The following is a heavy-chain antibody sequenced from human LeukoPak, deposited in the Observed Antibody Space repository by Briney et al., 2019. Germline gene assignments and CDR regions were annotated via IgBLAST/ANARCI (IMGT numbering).Heavy chain of an antibody. D-gene: IGHD3-3*01. CDR2: IWYDGSNK. Sequence: GGSLRLSCAASGFTFSTYGMHWVRQAPGKGLEWVAVIWYDGSNKYYADSVKGRFTISRDNSKNTLYLQMNSLRAEDTAVYYCARFWSGYYIDYWGQGTLVTVSS. CDR3: ARFWSGYYIDY. J-gene: IGHJ4*02. V-gene: IGHV3-33*01. CDR1: GFTFSTYG.